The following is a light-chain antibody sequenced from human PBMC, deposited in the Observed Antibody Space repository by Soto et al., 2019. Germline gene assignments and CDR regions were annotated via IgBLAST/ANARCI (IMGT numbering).Light chain of an antibody. Sequence: QSALTQPASVSGSPGQSITITCTGTSSDVGGHKYVSWYQQYPGKAPKVMIYEVTNRPSGVSNRFSGSKSGNTASLTISGLHAEDEADYYCTSYTSSNTLIFGGGTKLTVL. CDR3: TSYTSSNTLI. CDR2: EVT. CDR1: SSDVGGHKY. V-gene: IGLV2-14*01. J-gene: IGLJ2*01.